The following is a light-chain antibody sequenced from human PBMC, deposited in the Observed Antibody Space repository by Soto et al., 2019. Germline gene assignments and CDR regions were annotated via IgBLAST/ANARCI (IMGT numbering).Light chain of an antibody. CDR3: QQYGSSWT. CDR2: ESS. CDR1: QNVANY. Sequence: EIVLTQSPATLSLSPGERATLSCRASQNVANYLDWYQQKPGQAPRLLIYESSNRATGIAARFSGSGSGTDFTLTISRLEPEDFAVYYCQQYGSSWTFGQGTKVDIK. J-gene: IGKJ1*01. V-gene: IGKV3-11*01.